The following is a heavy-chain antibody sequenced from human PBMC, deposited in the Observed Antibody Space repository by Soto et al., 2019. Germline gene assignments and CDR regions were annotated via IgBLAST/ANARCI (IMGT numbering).Heavy chain of an antibody. CDR3: ARKGGSYPYSGNYYYGMDV. CDR1: GYSFASYW. CDR2: IYPGDSDT. V-gene: IGHV5-51*01. Sequence: PGESLKISCKGSGYSFASYWIGWVRQMPGKGLEWMGIIYPGDSDTRYSPSFQGQVTISADKSISTAYLQWSSLKASDTAMYYCARKGGSYPYSGNYYYGMDVWGQGTTVTVSS. J-gene: IGHJ6*02. D-gene: IGHD1-26*01.